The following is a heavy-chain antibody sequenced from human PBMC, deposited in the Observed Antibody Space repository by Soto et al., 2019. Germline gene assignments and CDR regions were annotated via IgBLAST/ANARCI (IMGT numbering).Heavy chain of an antibody. J-gene: IGHJ4*02. V-gene: IGHV5-51*01. CDR1: GYTFSNYW. Sequence: GGSLKISCKASGYTFSNYWIAWVRQMPGKGLEWMGIIYPRDSDSKYSPAFEGQVTFSVDKSIDTAYLQWTGLEASDTAIYFCARKFAPEFFDSWGQGTLVTVSS. CDR3: ARKFAPEFFDS. D-gene: IGHD3-10*01. CDR2: IYPRDSDS.